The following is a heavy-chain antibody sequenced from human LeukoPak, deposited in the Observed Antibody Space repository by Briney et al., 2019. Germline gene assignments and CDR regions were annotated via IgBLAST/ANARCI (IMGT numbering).Heavy chain of an antibody. CDR1: GFNFSNYW. CDR3: ARVYSSSSGKNAFDI. CDR2: IKQDGTEK. Sequence: GGSLRLSCEASGFNFSNYWMSWVRQAPGKGLEWVANIKQDGTEKDYVASVRGRFTISRDNAKNSLYLQVNSLRAEDTAVYYCARVYSSSSGKNAFDIWGQGTMVTVSS. D-gene: IGHD6-6*01. V-gene: IGHV3-7*03. J-gene: IGHJ3*02.